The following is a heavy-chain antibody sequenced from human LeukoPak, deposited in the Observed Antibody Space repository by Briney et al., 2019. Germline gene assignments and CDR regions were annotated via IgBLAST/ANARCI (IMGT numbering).Heavy chain of an antibody. CDR2: ISSSSSTI. CDR3: ARARASGRSGFDY. CDR1: GLTVSSYS. J-gene: IGHJ4*02. V-gene: IGHV3-48*02. D-gene: IGHD2-15*01. Sequence: GGSLRLSCVASGLTVSSYSMNWVRQAPGKGLEWVSYISSSSSTIYYADSVKGRFTISRDNAKNSLDLQMNSLRNEDTAVYYCARARASGRSGFDYWGQGTLVTVSS.